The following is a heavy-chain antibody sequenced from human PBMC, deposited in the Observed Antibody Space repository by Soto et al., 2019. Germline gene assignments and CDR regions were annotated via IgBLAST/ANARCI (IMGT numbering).Heavy chain of an antibody. J-gene: IGHJ6*02. CDR3: VYYCAKSNYGGDDYSPYGLDV. CDR2: INPKSGAT. V-gene: IGHV1-2*02. CDR1: GDRFTGYG. D-gene: IGHD2-21*02. Sequence: ASVKVSCKASGDRFTGYGLHWVRQAPGQRLQWMGWINPKSGATDDAQKFQGRVTMTREMSTNTAYLELSGLRSDDTADDTAVYYCAKSNYGGDDYSPYGLDVWGQGTTVTVSS.